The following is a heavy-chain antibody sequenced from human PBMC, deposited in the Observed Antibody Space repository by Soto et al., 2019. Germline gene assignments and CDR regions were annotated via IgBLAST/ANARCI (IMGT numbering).Heavy chain of an antibody. V-gene: IGHV1-58*01. CDR1: GFTFTSSA. CDR2: IVVGSGNT. Sequence: ASVKVSCKASGFTFTSSAVQWVRQARGQRLEWIGWIVVGSGNTNYAQKFQERVTITRDMSTSTAYMELSSLRSEDTAVYYCAATPHCSGGSCYPAANRWFDPWGQGTLVTVSS. CDR3: AATPHCSGGSCYPAANRWFDP. J-gene: IGHJ5*02. D-gene: IGHD2-15*01.